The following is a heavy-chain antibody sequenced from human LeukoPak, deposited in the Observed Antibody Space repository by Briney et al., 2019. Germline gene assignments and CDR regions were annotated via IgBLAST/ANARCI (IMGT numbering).Heavy chain of an antibody. D-gene: IGHD3-22*01. Sequence: SETLCLSCTVSGFSLSGGYNCGWIRQPPGKGREGFGSIYNSGSTYYTPSLKSRVTISVDTSKNQFSLKLSSVTAADTAVYYCARVYYYDSSGYYYPFDYWGQGTLVTVSS. CDR1: GFSLSGGYN. CDR3: ARVYYYDSSGYYYPFDY. J-gene: IGHJ4*02. CDR2: IYNSGST. V-gene: IGHV4-38-2*02.